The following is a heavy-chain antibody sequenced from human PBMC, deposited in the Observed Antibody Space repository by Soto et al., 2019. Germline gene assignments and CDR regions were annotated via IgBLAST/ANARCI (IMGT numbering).Heavy chain of an antibody. CDR3: AKAMGGYYYDSSGYSSYYGMDV. CDR2: ISYDGSNK. V-gene: IGHV3-30*18. D-gene: IGHD3-22*01. J-gene: IGHJ6*02. Sequence: GGSLRLSCAPSGFTFSSYGIHWVRQAPGKRLEWVAVISYDGSNKYYADSVKGRFTISRDNSKNTLCPQMNSLRAEDTAVYYCAKAMGGYYYDSSGYSSYYGMDVWGQGTTVTVSS. CDR1: GFTFSSYG.